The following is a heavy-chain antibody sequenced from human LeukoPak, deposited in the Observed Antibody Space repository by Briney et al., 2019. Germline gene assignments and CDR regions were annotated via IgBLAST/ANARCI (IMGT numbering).Heavy chain of an antibody. V-gene: IGHV3-7*01. Sequence: GGSLRLSCTASGFTFSLYWMSWVRQAPGKGLEWVATIKGDGSEKYYVDSAKGRFTISRDNAQNSLDLHMDSLRAEDTAVYYCARDISEPSTPDIGGQGALVTVSS. CDR1: GFTFSLYW. J-gene: IGHJ4*02. D-gene: IGHD1-14*01. CDR2: IKGDGSEK. CDR3: ARDISEPSTPDI.